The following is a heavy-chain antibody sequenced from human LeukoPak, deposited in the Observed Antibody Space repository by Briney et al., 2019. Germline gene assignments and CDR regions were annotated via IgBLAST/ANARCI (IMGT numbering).Heavy chain of an antibody. CDR1: GGSISSGDYY. Sequence: SETLSLTCTVSGGSISSGDYYWSWIRQPPGKGLEWIGYIYYSGSTYYNPSLKSRVTISVDTSKNQFSLKLSSVTAADTAVYYCARAVEVATLHYWGQGTLVTVSS. V-gene: IGHV4-30-4*01. D-gene: IGHD5-24*01. J-gene: IGHJ4*02. CDR2: IYYSGST. CDR3: ARAVEVATLHY.